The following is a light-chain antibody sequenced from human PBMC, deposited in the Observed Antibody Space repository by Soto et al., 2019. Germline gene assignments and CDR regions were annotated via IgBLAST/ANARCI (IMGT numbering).Light chain of an antibody. V-gene: IGKV1-5*03. CDR2: RAS. Sequence: DIQMTQSPSTLSAFVGDSVAITCRASQTISNFLAWYQQKPGKAPKLLFYRASNLEGGVPSRFSGGGSGTEFTLTINSLHPDDSATYYCQQYKSYPWTFGQGTKVEIK. CDR1: QTISNF. CDR3: QQYKSYPWT. J-gene: IGKJ1*01.